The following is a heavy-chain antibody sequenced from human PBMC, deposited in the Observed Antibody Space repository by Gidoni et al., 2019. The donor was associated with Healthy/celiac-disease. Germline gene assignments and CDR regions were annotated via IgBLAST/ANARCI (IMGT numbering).Heavy chain of an antibody. Sequence: QVQLVQSGAEVKTPGASVKVSCKASGYTFTSYDINWVRQATGQGLEWMGWMNPNSGNTGYEQKFQGRVTMTRNTSISTAYMELSSLRSEDTAVYYCARLRSSGWYLDYWGQGTLVTVSS. D-gene: IGHD6-19*01. J-gene: IGHJ4*02. CDR1: GYTFTSYD. V-gene: IGHV1-8*01. CDR3: ARLRSSGWYLDY. CDR2: MNPNSGNT.